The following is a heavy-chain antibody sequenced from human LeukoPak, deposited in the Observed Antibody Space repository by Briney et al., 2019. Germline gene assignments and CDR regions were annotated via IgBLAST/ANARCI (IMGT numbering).Heavy chain of an antibody. V-gene: IGHV3-49*04. CDR1: GFTFGDYA. J-gene: IGHJ4*02. CDR3: TARRGGSRLDY. Sequence: GGSLRLSCTASGFTFGDYAMSWVRQAPRKGLEWVGFIRSKAYGGTTEYAASVKGRFTISREDSNSVAYVQMNSLKTEDTAVYYCTARRGGSRLDYWGQGTLVTVSS. CDR2: IRSKAYGGTT. D-gene: IGHD1-26*01.